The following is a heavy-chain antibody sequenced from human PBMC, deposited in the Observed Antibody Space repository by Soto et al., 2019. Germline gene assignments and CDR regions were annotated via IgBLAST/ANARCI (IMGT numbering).Heavy chain of an antibody. CDR1: GFSLSTSGVG. V-gene: IGHV2-5*02. CDR3: AHIRDLTTFGA. J-gene: IGHJ5*02. CDR2: IYWDEDK. Sequence: QITLKESGPTLVKPTQTLTLTCTFSGFSLSTSGVGVGWIRQPPGKALEWLALIYWDEDKSYSPSLKSRLTITKDTSKNQGVLTMTNMDPVDTATYYCAHIRDLTTFGAWGQGTLVTVSS. D-gene: IGHD3-16*01.